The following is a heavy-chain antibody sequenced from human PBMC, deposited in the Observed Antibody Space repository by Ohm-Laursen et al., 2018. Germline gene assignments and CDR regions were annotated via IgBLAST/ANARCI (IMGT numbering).Heavy chain of an antibody. V-gene: IGHV3-21*01. D-gene: IGHD5-12*01. Sequence: SLRLSCTASGFTFSSYSMNWVRQAPGKGLEWVSSISSSSSYIYYADSVKGRFTISRDNAKNSLYLQMNSLRAEDTAVYYCARDPATILPESAYYYYYGMDVWGQGTTVTVSS. CDR3: ARDPATILPESAYYYYYGMDV. J-gene: IGHJ6*02. CDR1: GFTFSSYS. CDR2: ISSSSSYI.